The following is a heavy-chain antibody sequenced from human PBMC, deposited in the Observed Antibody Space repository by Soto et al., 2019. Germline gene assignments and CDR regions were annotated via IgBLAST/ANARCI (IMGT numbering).Heavy chain of an antibody. V-gene: IGHV1-18*04. J-gene: IGHJ4*02. CDR1: GYTFTSYG. CDR3: ARATYYYDSSGYSPVIATPDYFDY. Sequence: ASVKVSCKASGYTFTSYGISWVRQAPGQGLEWMGWISAYNGNTNYAQKLQGRVTMTTDTSTSTAYMELRSLRSDDTAVYYCARATYYYDSSGYSPVIATPDYFDYWGQGTLVTVS. D-gene: IGHD3-22*01. CDR2: ISAYNGNT.